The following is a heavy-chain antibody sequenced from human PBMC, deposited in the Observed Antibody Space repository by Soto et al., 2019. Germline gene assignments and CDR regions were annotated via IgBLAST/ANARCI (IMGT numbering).Heavy chain of an antibody. CDR1: GGSITSANW. CDR2: ISHSGIT. CDR3: ARQVEDGYSFAYHY. V-gene: IGHV4-4*02. J-gene: IGHJ4*02. D-gene: IGHD5-18*01. Sequence: SETLSLTCAVSGGSITSANWWTWVRQPPGGGLEWIGEISHSGITNYKASFQGQVTISADKSISTAYLHWSSLKASDSAMYYCARQVEDGYSFAYHYWGQGTQVTVSS.